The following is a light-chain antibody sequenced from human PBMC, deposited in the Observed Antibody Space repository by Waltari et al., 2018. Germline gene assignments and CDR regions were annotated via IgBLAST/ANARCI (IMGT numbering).Light chain of an antibody. V-gene: IGLV2-23*02. Sequence: QPALTQPASVSGSPGQSIPISCTGTSTYIGNSNPVCWYQQPPGKVPKLIIYEVTKRPSGISDRFSGSKSGNTASLTISGLQAEDEADYYCLSYASSITFVFGGGTKLSVL. J-gene: IGLJ2*01. CDR1: STYIGNSNP. CDR3: LSYASSITFV. CDR2: EVT.